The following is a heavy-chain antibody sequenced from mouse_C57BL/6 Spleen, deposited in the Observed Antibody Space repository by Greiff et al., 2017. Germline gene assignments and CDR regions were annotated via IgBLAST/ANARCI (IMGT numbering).Heavy chain of an antibody. Sequence: QVQLKQSGPGLVQPSQSLSITCTVSGFSLTSYGVHWVRQSPGKGLEWLGVIWSGGSTDYNAAFISRLSISKDNSKSQVFFKMNSLQADDTAIYYCARIYYYGSSPNYYAMDYCGQGTSVTVSS. D-gene: IGHD1-1*01. V-gene: IGHV2-2*01. CDR2: IWSGGST. CDR3: ARIYYYGSSPNYYAMDY. J-gene: IGHJ4*01. CDR1: GFSLTSYG.